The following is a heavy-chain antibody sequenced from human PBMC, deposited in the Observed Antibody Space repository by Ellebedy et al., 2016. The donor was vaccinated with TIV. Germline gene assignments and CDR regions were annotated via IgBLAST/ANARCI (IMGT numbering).Heavy chain of an antibody. J-gene: IGHJ5*02. CDR2: ISQEGDEI. Sequence: GESLKISCEASGFSFRSYWMTWVRQAPGKGLEWVAKISQEGDEIFYVASVKGRFTISRDNAKNSLFLQMNSLRVEDTAVYYCARRASYGDYAVQVNPWFDPWGQGTLVTVSS. V-gene: IGHV3-7*01. CDR1: GFSFRSYW. CDR3: ARRASYGDYAVQVNPWFDP. D-gene: IGHD4-17*01.